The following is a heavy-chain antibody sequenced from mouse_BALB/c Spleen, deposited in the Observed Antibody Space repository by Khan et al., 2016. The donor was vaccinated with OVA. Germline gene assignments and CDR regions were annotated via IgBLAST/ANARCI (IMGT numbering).Heavy chain of an antibody. V-gene: IGHV5-6-5*01. J-gene: IGHJ3*01. CDR1: GFTFSNYA. Sequence: EVELVESGGGLVKPGGSLKLSCAVSGFTFSNYAMSWVRQSPEKRLEWVASISSGDSTYYLDRVKGRFTISRDNARNNLYLQMSSLRSEDTAMYYCARAYWFAYWGQGTLVTVSA. CDR3: ARAYWFAY. CDR2: ISSGDST.